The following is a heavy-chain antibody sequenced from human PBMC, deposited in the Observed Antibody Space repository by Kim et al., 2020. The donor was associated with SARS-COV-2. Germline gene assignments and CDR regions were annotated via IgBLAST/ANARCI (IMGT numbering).Heavy chain of an antibody. D-gene: IGHD6-13*01. CDR3: AKLLGSSWGDFDY. Sequence: GGSLRLSCAASGFTFDDYAMHWVRQAPGKGLEWVSGINWNSASIDYADSVKGRFTISRDNAKNSLYLQMNSLRAEDTALYYCAKLLGSSWGDFDYWAREPWSPSPQ. CDR2: INWNSASI. J-gene: IGHJ4*02. V-gene: IGHV3-9*01. CDR1: GFTFDDYA.